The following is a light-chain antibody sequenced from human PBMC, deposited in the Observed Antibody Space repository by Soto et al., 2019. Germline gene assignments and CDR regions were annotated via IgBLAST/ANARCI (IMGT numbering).Light chain of an antibody. CDR2: DAS. Sequence: DIQMTQSPSSLSASVGDRVTITCQASQGIANYLNWYQQKPGKAPKVLIYDASSLEKGYPSRFSGSASGTDFTFTISRLQSEDIATDYCQQYDVLLPTSGQGTKLEIK. CDR3: QQYDVLLPT. CDR1: QGIANY. J-gene: IGKJ2*01. V-gene: IGKV1-33*01.